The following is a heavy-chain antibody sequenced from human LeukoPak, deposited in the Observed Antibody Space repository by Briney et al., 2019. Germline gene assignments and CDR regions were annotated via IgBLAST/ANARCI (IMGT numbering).Heavy chain of an antibody. Sequence: SETLSLTCSVSGGSIRSYYWSWIRQPPGKGLEWIGYIYYSGSTSHNPSLKSRVTISVDTSKNQFSLKLNSVTAADTAVYYCVGGGWSFYYFDYWGQGTLLTVSS. CDR2: IYYSGST. V-gene: IGHV4-59*13. J-gene: IGHJ4*02. D-gene: IGHD6-19*01. CDR1: GGSIRSYY. CDR3: VGGGWSFYYFDY.